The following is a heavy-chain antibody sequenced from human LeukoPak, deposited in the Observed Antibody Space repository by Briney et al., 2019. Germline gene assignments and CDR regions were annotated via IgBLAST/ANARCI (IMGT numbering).Heavy chain of an antibody. V-gene: IGHV4-59*01. D-gene: IGHD1-26*01. CDR2: IYYSGST. J-gene: IGHJ2*01. CDR3: AKDLSGPGWYFDL. Sequence: PSETLSLTCTVSGGSMSGYFWSWIRQPPGKGLEWIGYIYYSGSTNYNPSLKSRVTISVDTSKNQFSLKLSSVTAADTAVYYCAKDLSGPGWYFDLWGRGSLVTVSS. CDR1: GGSMSGYF.